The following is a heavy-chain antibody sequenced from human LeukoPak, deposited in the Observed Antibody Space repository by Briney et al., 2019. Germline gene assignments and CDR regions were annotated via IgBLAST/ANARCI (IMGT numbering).Heavy chain of an antibody. CDR3: ARDSFLGGWRYFDY. CDR1: GFTFSNYY. Sequence: GGSLRLSCAASGFTFSNYYMNWVRQAPGKGLEWVSSISSGSSYIYYADSLKGRFTISRDNAKNSLYLQMNSLRAEDTAVYYCARDSFLGGWRYFDYWGQGTLVTVSS. V-gene: IGHV3-21*01. D-gene: IGHD6-19*01. J-gene: IGHJ4*02. CDR2: ISSGSSYI.